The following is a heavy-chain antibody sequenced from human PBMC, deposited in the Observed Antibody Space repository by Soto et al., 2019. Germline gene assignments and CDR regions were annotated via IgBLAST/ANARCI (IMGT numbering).Heavy chain of an antibody. CDR2: IYYSGST. CDR1: GGSISSSSYY. Sequence: QLQLQESGPGLVKPSETLSLTCTVSGGSISSSSYYWGWIRQPPGKGLEWIGSIYYSGSTYYNPSRKSRVTISVDTSKNQFSLKLSSVTAADTAVYYCARHGPLDYDYVWGSYRSATLFDPWGQGTLVTVSS. D-gene: IGHD3-16*02. J-gene: IGHJ5*02. V-gene: IGHV4-39*01. CDR3: ARHGPLDYDYVWGSYRSATLFDP.